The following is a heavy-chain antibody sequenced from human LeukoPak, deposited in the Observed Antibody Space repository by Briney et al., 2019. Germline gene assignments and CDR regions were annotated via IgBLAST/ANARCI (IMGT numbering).Heavy chain of an antibody. CDR3: VKSYVARGLLTEDY. V-gene: IGHV3-7*01. Sequence: PGGSLRLSCVDSGFTFNNRWMSWVRQAPGKGLEWVANINLDGSERYYVDSVEGRFTISRSNADNSLFLQMNSLRAEDTALYYCVKSYVARGLLTEDYWGQGTLVTVSS. D-gene: IGHD3-10*01. J-gene: IGHJ4*02. CDR1: GFTFNNRW. CDR2: INLDGSER.